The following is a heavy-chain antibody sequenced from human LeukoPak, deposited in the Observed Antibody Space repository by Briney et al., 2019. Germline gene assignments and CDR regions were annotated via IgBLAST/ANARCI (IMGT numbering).Heavy chain of an antibody. Sequence: PGGSLRLSCAASGFTFSSYWMSWVRQAPGKGLEWVANIKQDGSEKYYVDSVKGRFTISRDNAKNSLYLQMNSLRAEDTAVYYCARDGGGEGATTDFDYWGQGTLVTVSS. D-gene: IGHD3-10*01. CDR3: ARDGGGEGATTDFDY. V-gene: IGHV3-7*01. CDR2: IKQDGSEK. J-gene: IGHJ4*02. CDR1: GFTFSSYW.